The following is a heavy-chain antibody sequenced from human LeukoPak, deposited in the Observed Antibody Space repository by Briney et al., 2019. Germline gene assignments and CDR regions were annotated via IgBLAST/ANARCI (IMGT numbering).Heavy chain of an antibody. D-gene: IGHD2-15*01. V-gene: IGHV3-74*01. CDR2: ISTDGYTT. Sequence: PGGSLRLSCAASGLAFSAYKMHWVRQAPRKGLVWVSRISTDGYTTDYADFVQGRFTASRDNTKNTWSLEMNSLRAEDTAVYYCVVGGSPGYGGKGTLVTVSS. CDR3: VVGGSPGY. CDR1: GLAFSAYK. J-gene: IGHJ4*02.